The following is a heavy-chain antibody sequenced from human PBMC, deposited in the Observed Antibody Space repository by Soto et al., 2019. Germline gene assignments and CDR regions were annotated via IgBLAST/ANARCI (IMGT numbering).Heavy chain of an antibody. CDR3: ARAESPRYFDY. J-gene: IGHJ4*02. Sequence: SETLSLTCTVSGGSVSSGGYYWSWIRQPPGKGLEWIGYIYYSGSTNYNPSLKSRVTISVDTSKNQFSLKLSSVTAADTAVYYCARAESPRYFDYWGQGTLVTVSS. CDR1: GGSVSSGGYY. CDR2: IYYSGST. V-gene: IGHV4-61*08. D-gene: IGHD3-10*01.